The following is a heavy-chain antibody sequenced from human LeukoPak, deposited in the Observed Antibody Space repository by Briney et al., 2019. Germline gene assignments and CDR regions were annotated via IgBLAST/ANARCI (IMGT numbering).Heavy chain of an antibody. CDR2: ISYDGSNK. D-gene: IGHD3-10*01. CDR3: AKEFGESEYYYCGMDV. Sequence: GRSLRLSCAASGFTFSSYSMHWVRQAPGKALEWVAVISYDGSNKYYADSVKGRFTISRDNSKNTLYLQMNSLRAEDTAVYYCAKEFGESEYYYCGMDVWGQGTTVTVSS. CDR1: GFTFSSYS. J-gene: IGHJ6*02. V-gene: IGHV3-30*18.